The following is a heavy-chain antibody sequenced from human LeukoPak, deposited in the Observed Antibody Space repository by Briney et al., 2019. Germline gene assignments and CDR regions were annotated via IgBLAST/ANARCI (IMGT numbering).Heavy chain of an antibody. CDR2: IYTSGST. J-gene: IGHJ6*03. V-gene: IGHV4-61*02. CDR1: GGSISSGSYY. D-gene: IGHD6-13*01. CDR3: ARSPELSSSWYDYYYYYMDV. Sequence: SETLSLTCTVSGGSISSGSYYWSWIRQPTGKGLEWIGRIYTSGSTNYNPSLKGRVTISVDTSKNQFSLKLSSVTAADTAVYYCARSPELSSSWYDYYYYYMDVWGKGTTVTVSS.